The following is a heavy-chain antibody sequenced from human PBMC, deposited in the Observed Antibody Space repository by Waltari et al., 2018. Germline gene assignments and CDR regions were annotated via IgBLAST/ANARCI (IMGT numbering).Heavy chain of an antibody. CDR1: GFTFSSYA. Sequence: EVQLLESGGGLVQPGGSLRLSCEASGFTFSSYAISWVRQAPEKGLEGVSVISGSGGTTQYADSVKGRLTISRDNSKNTVYLQMNSLRAEDTAVYYCAKEKPKNSTWYAPKYYYGMDVWGQGATVTVSS. CDR3: AKEKPKNSTWYAPKYYYGMDV. V-gene: IGHV3-23*01. J-gene: IGHJ6*02. D-gene: IGHD2-15*01. CDR2: ISGSGGTT.